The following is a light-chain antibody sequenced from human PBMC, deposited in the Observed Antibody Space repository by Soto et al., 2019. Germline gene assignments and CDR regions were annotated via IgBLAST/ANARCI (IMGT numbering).Light chain of an antibody. CDR2: DAS. CDR1: QGIRNY. V-gene: IGKV3-11*01. Sequence: EVVFTQSPATLFLSPGERATLSCRASQGIRNYLAWYQQKPGQAPRLLIYDASNRATGIPARFSGSGSGTDFTLTISSLEPEDFAVYYCQQRSNWPAFGQGTKVDIK. J-gene: IGKJ1*01. CDR3: QQRSNWPA.